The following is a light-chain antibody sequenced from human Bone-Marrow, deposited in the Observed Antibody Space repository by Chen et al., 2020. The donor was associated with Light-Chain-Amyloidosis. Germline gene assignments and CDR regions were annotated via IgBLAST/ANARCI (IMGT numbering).Light chain of an antibody. V-gene: IGLV3-21*02. CDR1: NIGSTS. J-gene: IGLJ3*02. Sequence: SYVLTQPSSVSVAPGQTATYACGGNNIGSTSVHWYQQTPGHAPLLVVYDDSDRPSGIPERLSASNSGNTATLTISRVEAGDKADYYCQVLDRSSVRPVFGGGTRLTVL. CDR2: DDS. CDR3: QVLDRSSVRPV.